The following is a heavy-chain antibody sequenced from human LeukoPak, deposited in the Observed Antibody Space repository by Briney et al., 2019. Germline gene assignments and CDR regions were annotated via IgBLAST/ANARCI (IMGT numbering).Heavy chain of an antibody. V-gene: IGHV1-69*05. Sequence: ASVKVSCKASGYTFTSYAISWVRQAPGQGLEWMGGIIPIFGTANYAQKFQGRVTITTDESTSTAYMELSSLRSEDTAVYYCARGHYDFWSGYYSIDAFDIWGQGTMVTVSS. CDR2: IIPIFGTA. J-gene: IGHJ3*02. CDR3: ARGHYDFWSGYYSIDAFDI. CDR1: GYTFTSYA. D-gene: IGHD3-3*01.